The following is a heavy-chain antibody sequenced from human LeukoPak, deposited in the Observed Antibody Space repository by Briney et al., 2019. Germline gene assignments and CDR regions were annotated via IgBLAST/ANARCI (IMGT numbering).Heavy chain of an antibody. Sequence: PGGSLTLSCAASGFTFSSYSMNWVRQAPGKGLEWISYISSSGSTINYADSVKGRFTISRDSAETSLYLQMNSLRDEDTAVYYCARDRDSGDYTAAPGEYWGQGTLVTVSS. CDR1: GFTFSSYS. J-gene: IGHJ4*02. CDR2: ISSSGSTI. CDR3: ARDRDSGDYTAAPGEY. V-gene: IGHV3-48*02. D-gene: IGHD4-17*01.